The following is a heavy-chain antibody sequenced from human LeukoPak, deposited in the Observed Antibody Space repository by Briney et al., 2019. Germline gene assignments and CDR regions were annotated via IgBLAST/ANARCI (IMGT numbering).Heavy chain of an antibody. CDR3: ARGWDILTGYGIWGDY. CDR2: IIPIFGTA. J-gene: IGHJ4*02. D-gene: IGHD3-9*01. CDR1: GGTFSSYA. Sequence: ASVKVSCKASGGTFSSYAISWVRQAPGQGLEWMGGIIPIFGTANYAQKFQGRVTITADKSTSTAYMELSSLRSEDTAVYYCARGWDILTGYGIWGDYWGQGTLVTVSS. V-gene: IGHV1-69*06.